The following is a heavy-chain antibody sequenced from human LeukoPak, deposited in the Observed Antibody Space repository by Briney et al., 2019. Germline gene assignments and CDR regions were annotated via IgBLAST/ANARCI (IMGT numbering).Heavy chain of an antibody. CDR3: ARGVGPLKYYGCDY. J-gene: IGHJ4*02. V-gene: IGHV4-34*01. CDR2: INHSGST. CDR1: GGSFSGYY. D-gene: IGHD3-10*01. Sequence: SETLSLTCAVYGGSFSGYYWSWIRQPPGKGLEWIGEINHSGSTNYNPSLKSRVTISVDTSKNQFSLKLSSVTAADTAVYYCARGVGPLKYYGCDYWGQGTLVTVSS.